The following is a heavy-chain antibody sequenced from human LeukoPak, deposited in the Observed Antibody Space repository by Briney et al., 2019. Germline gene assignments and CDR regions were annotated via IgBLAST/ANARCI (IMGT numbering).Heavy chain of an antibody. CDR1: GGTFSSYA. D-gene: IGHD3-3*01. CDR3: ARDSRLGSDFWSGYSDY. Sequence: GASVKVSCKASGGTFSSYAISWVRQAPGQGLEWMGRIIPIFGTANYAQKFQGRVTITADESTSTAYMELSSLRSEDTAVYYCARDSRLGSDFWSGYSDYWGQGTLVTVSS. J-gene: IGHJ4*02. CDR2: IIPIFGTA. V-gene: IGHV1-69*13.